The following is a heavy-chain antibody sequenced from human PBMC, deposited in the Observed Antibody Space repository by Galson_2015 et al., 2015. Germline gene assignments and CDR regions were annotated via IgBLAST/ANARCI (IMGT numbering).Heavy chain of an antibody. CDR1: GFTLSSHR. Sequence: SLRLSCAASGFTLSSHRMNWVRQAPGKGLEWVSSISSSSRYIYYADSVKGRFTISRDNAKNSLFLQMNSLRAEDTAVYYCATTTNSGWFWGQGTLVTVSS. CDR3: ATTTNSGWF. CDR2: ISSSSRYI. V-gene: IGHV3-21*01. J-gene: IGHJ4*02. D-gene: IGHD6-19*01.